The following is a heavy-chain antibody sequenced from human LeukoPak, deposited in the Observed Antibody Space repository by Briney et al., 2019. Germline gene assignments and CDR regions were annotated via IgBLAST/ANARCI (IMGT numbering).Heavy chain of an antibody. J-gene: IGHJ4*02. CDR3: ARDEARGYDFRPQDH. D-gene: IGHD3-3*01. CDR1: GFTLRDYS. Sequence: PGGSLRLSCAASGFTLRDYSMNWIRQAPGKGLEWVSSISSSSSSTFYVDLVKGRFTISRDNATNSLYLQMNSLRVEDTAVYYFARDEARGYDFRPQDHWGQGTLVAVSS. CDR2: ISSSSSST. V-gene: IGHV3-21*01.